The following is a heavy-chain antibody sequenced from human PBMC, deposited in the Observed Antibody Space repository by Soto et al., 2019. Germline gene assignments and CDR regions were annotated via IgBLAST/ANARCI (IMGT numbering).Heavy chain of an antibody. CDR2: INPNSGGT. D-gene: IGHD3-3*01. CDR1: GYTFTGYC. J-gene: IGHJ6*02. V-gene: IGHV1-2*04. Sequence: ASVKVSCKASGYTFTGYCMHWVRQAPGQGLEWMGWINPNSGGTNYAQKFQGWVTMTRDTSISTAYMELSRLRSDDTAVYYCARGRDLSEVTIFGAVIPGPYGMDVWG. CDR3: ARGRDLSEVTIFGAVIPGPYGMDV.